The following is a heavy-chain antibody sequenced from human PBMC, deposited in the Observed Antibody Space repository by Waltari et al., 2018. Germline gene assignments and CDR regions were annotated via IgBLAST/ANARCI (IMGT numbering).Heavy chain of an antibody. J-gene: IGHJ5*02. CDR1: GFTFSRYW. V-gene: IGHV3-7*03. CDR2: IKEDGSEK. D-gene: IGHD6-6*01. CDR3: ARVPLMYSSSSRWRNWFDP. Sequence: EVQLVESGGGVVQPGGSLRLSCAVSGFTFSRYWMTWVSQAPGEGLGWVTKIKEDGSEKYYVESVKGRFTISRDNAKNSLSLQMNSLRAEDTAVYYCARVPLMYSSSSRWRNWFDPWGQGTLVTVSS.